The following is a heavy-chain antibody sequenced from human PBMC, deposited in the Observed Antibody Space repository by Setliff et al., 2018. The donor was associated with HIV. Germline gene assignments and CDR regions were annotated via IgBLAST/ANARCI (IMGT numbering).Heavy chain of an antibody. Sequence: SETLSLTCNVSGGSISNYYWAWIRQPPGKGLEWIGSVYYGGDTYYNPSLKSRVTISADTSNNQFSLKLNSLTAAVTAIYYCARDSRMIMEGTDYWGQGILVTVSS. CDR1: GGSISNYY. D-gene: IGHD3-16*01. V-gene: IGHV4-39*01. CDR3: ARDSRMIMEGTDY. J-gene: IGHJ4*02. CDR2: VYYGGDT.